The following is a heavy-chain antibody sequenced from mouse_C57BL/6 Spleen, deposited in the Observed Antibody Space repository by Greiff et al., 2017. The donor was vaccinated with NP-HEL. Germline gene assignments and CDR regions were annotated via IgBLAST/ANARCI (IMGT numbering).Heavy chain of an antibody. D-gene: IGHD2-3*01. Sequence: QVQLQQPGAELVKPGASVKMSCKASGYTFTSYWITWVKQRPGQGLEWIGDIYPGSGSPNYNEKFKSKATLTVDTSSSTAYMQLSSLTSEDSAVYYCARRYDGYSAWFAYWGQGTLVTVSA. CDR1: GYTFTSYW. J-gene: IGHJ3*01. CDR2: IYPGSGSP. CDR3: ARRYDGYSAWFAY. V-gene: IGHV1-55*01.